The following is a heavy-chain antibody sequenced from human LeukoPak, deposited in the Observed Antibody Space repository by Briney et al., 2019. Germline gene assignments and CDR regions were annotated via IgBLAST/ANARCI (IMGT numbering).Heavy chain of an antibody. CDR3: ARLGWIQLWSFDY. D-gene: IGHD5-18*01. CDR1: GFTFSDYY. J-gene: IGHJ4*02. V-gene: IGHV3-11*01. CDR2: ISSSGSTI. Sequence: GGSLRLSCAASGFTFSDYYMSWIRQAPGKGLEWVSYISSSGSTIYYADSVKRRFTISRDNAKNSLYLQMNSLRAEDTAVYYCARLGWIQLWSFDYWGQGTLVTVSS.